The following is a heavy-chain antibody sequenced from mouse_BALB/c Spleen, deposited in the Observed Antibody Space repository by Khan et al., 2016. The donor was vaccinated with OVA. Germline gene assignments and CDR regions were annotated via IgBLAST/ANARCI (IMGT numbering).Heavy chain of an antibody. J-gene: IGHJ3*01. D-gene: IGHD2-14*01. V-gene: IGHV1-4*01. CDR1: GYTFTSYT. CDR2: INPSNGYT. CDR3: VRDGAYHRNDGWFAY. Sequence: QVQLQQPGAELARPGASVKMSCKASGYTFTSYTIHWIKKRPGQGLEWIGYINPSNGYTNYKQKFKDKATLTTDKSSTTAYLQLSSLTSDDSAVYNCVRDGAYHRNDGWFAYWGQGTLVTVSA.